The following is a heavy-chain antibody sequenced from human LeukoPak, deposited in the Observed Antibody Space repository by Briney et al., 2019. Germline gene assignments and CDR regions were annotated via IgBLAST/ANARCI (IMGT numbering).Heavy chain of an antibody. V-gene: IGHV4-38-2*02. D-gene: IGHD3-22*01. CDR1: GYSISSGYY. J-gene: IGHJ4*02. Sequence: SETLSLTCTVSGYSISSGYYWGWIRQPPGKGLEWIGSIYHSGSTYYNPSLKSRVTISVDTSKNQFSLKLSSVTAADTAVYYCARISWSLDYYDSTGYWGQGTLVTVSS. CDR2: IYHSGST. CDR3: ARISWSLDYYDSTGY.